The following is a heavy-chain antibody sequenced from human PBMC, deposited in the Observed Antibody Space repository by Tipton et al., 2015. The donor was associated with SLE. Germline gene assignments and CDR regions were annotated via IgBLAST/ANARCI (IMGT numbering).Heavy chain of an antibody. Sequence: TLSLTCTVSGGSISSYYWSWIRQPPGKGLEWIGYIHHSGSTSYSPSLRSRVTISVDTSKNRLSLKVNSVTAADTAVYYCAREPVYYYYYMDVWGKGTTVTVSS. V-gene: IGHV4-59*12. J-gene: IGHJ6*03. CDR1: GGSISSYY. CDR3: AREPVYYYYYMDV. CDR2: IHHSGST.